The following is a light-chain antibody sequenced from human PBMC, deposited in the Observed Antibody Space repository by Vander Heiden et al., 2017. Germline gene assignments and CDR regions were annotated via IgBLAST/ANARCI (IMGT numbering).Light chain of an antibody. CDR2: DAS. J-gene: IGKJ4*01. CDR3: QQYDNLLT. CDR1: QDISNY. V-gene: IGKV1-33*01. Sequence: DIQMTQSPSSLSASVGDRVTITCQARQDISNYLNWYQQKPGKAPKLLIYDASNVETGVPSRFSGSGSGTDFTFTISSLQPEDIATYYCQQYDNLLTFGGGTKVEIK.